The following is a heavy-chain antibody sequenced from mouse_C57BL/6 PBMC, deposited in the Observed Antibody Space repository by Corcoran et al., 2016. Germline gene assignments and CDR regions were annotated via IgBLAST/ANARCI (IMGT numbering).Heavy chain of an antibody. D-gene: IGHD2-3*01. V-gene: IGHV1-26*01. CDR2: INPNNGGT. CDR1: GYTFTDYY. CDR3: AIYDGYYVNFDY. Sequence: EVQLQQSGPELVKPGASVKISCKASGYTFTDYYMNWVKQSHGKSLEWIGDINPNNGGTSYNQKFKGKATLTVDKSSSTAYMELRSLTSEDSAVYYCAIYDGYYVNFDYWGQGTTLTVSS. J-gene: IGHJ2*01.